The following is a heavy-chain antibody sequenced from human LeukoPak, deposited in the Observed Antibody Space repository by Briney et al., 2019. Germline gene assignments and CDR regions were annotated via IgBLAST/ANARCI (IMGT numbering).Heavy chain of an antibody. V-gene: IGHV4-59*08. J-gene: IGHJ4*02. CDR1: AGSISNYY. CDR2: ISYSGST. D-gene: IGHD6-13*01. CDR3: ARLGPTAGNSFDY. Sequence: PSETLSLTCTVSAGSISNYYWSWIRQPPGKGLEWIAYISYSGSTNYNPSLKSRVTISVDTSKNQFSLKLSSVTAADTAVYYCARLGPTAGNSFDYWGQGTLVTVSS.